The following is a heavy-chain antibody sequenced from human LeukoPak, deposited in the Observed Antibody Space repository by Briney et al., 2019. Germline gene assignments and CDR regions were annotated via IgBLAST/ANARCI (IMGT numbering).Heavy chain of an antibody. V-gene: IGHV1-2*04. CDR2: ISAYSGGT. CDR3: ARDPGFSSGSPYYYYGMDV. Sequence: GASVTVSCKASGYTFTSYGISWVRQAPGQGLEWMGWISAYSGGTNYAQKFQGWVTMTRDTSISTAYMELSRLRSDDTAVYYCARDPGFSSGSPYYYYGMDVWGQGTTVTVSS. D-gene: IGHD6-19*01. CDR1: GYTFTSYG. J-gene: IGHJ6*02.